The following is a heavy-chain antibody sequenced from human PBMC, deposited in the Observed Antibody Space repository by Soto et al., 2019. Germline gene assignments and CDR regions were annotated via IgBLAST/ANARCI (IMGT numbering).Heavy chain of an antibody. D-gene: IGHD3-16*01. Sequence: SETLSLTCAVSGGSVSAAGYSCSCIRQPPGGGLECIGYIYHSGTTLYNPSLKTRLTISLDRSNNRFSLTLNSMTAADTAVYYCARGPRGYVYYHGMDVWGQGTTVTVSS. J-gene: IGHJ6*02. CDR3: ARGPRGYVYYHGMDV. CDR1: GGSVSAAGYS. V-gene: IGHV4-30-2*01. CDR2: IYHSGTT.